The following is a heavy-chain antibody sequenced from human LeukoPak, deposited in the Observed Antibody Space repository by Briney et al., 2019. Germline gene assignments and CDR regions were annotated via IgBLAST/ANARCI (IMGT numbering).Heavy chain of an antibody. D-gene: IGHD3-3*01. Sequence: GGSLRLSCAASGFTFSSYAMSWVRQAPGKGLEWVSAISGSGGSTYYADSVKGRFTISRDNSKNTLYLQMNSLRAEDTAVYYCANMGEWGYYDFWSGYQQDHHSDYWGQGTLVTVSS. V-gene: IGHV3-23*01. CDR1: GFTFSSYA. CDR2: ISGSGGST. J-gene: IGHJ4*02. CDR3: ANMGEWGYYDFWSGYQQDHHSDY.